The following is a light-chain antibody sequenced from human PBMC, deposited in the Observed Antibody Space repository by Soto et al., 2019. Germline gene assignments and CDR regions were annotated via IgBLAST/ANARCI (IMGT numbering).Light chain of an antibody. CDR1: QSLLSSNGYNY. Sequence: DIVMTQSPLSLPVTPGEPASISCWSSQSLLSSNGYNYLDWYLQKPGQSPQLLIYLGSNRASGVPDRFSGGASGTDFTLKISRVEAEDVGLYYCMQGTQSSWTFGQGTKVDIK. J-gene: IGKJ1*01. CDR3: MQGTQSSWT. CDR2: LGS. V-gene: IGKV2-28*01.